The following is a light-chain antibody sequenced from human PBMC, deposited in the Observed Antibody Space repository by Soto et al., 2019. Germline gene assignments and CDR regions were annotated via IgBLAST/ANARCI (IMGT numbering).Light chain of an antibody. CDR3: AAWDDSLNGYV. CDR2: TNN. Sequence: QLVLTQPPSASGTPGQRVTISCSGGSYNIGSNTVSWYQQLPGTAPKLLIYTNNQRPSRVPDRFSGSRSGTSASLAIRGLQSEDEADYYCAAWDDSLNGYVFGTGTKVTVL. CDR1: SYNIGSNT. V-gene: IGLV1-44*01. J-gene: IGLJ1*01.